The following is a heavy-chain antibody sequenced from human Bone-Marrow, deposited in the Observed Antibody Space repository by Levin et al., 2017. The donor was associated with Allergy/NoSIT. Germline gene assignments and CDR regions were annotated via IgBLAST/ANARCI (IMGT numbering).Heavy chain of an antibody. D-gene: IGHD5-24*01. CDR3: AGADTNRWLKYDY. V-gene: IGHV3-74*01. J-gene: IGHJ4*02. CDR2: IKTDGSTT. Sequence: RGESLKISCAASGFTFSSYWMHWVRQAPGKGLVWVSRIKTDGSTTNYADSVKGRFTVSRDNAKNTLYLQMNSLRAEDTAVYYCAGADTNRWLKYDYWGQGTLVTVSS. CDR1: GFTFSSYW.